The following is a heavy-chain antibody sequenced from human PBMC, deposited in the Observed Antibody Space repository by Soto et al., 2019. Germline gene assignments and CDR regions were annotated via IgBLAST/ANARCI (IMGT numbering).Heavy chain of an antibody. D-gene: IGHD3-10*01. CDR1: GGSISSYY. CDR3: AGFPSMVRGVPVLKWP. CDR2: IYYSGST. J-gene: IGHJ5*02. Sequence: QVQLQESGPGLVKPSETLSLTCTVSGGSISSYYWSWIRQPPGKGLEWIGYIYYSGSTNYNPSLKSRVTISVDTSKNQFSLKLSSVTAADTAVYYCAGFPSMVRGVPVLKWPWGQGTLVTVSS. V-gene: IGHV4-59*01.